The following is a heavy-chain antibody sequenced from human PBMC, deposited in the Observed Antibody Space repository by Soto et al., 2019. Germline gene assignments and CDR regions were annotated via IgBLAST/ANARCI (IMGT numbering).Heavy chain of an antibody. J-gene: IGHJ6*02. CDR3: ARDNTESGQRGYYYGMDV. D-gene: IGHD3-3*01. CDR2: ISYDGGNE. CDR1: AFTFSSYA. Sequence: QVQLVESGGGVVQPGGSLRLSCAASAFTFSSYAMHWVRQAPGKGLEWVAVISYDGGNEYYADSVKGRFTISRDDSKNTLYLQMNGLSAEDKAVYYCARDNTESGQRGYYYGMDVWGQGATVTVSS. V-gene: IGHV3-30-3*01.